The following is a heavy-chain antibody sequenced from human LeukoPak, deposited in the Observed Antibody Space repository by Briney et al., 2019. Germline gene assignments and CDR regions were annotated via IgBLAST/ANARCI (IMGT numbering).Heavy chain of an antibody. D-gene: IGHD4-11*01. CDR3: ARRQDHVTTVTTDNWFDP. V-gene: IGHV5-51*01. J-gene: IGHJ5*02. CDR1: GYSFTSYW. CDR2: IYPGDSDT. Sequence: GESLKISCKGSGYSFTSYWIGWVRQMPGKGLEWMGIIYPGDSDTRYSPSFQGQVTISADKSISTAYLQWSSLKASDTAMYYCARRQDHVTTVTTDNWFDPWGQGTLVTVSS.